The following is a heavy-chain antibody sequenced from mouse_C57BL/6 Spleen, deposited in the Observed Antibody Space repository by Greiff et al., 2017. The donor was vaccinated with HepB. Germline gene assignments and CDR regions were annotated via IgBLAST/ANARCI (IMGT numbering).Heavy chain of an antibody. CDR1: GYSITSGYY. CDR3: ARSYGYDSWFAY. Sequence: EVQLQQSGPGLVKPSQSLSLTCSVTGYSITSGYYWNWIRQFPGNKLEWMGYISYDGSNNYNPSLNNRISITRDTSKNQFFLKLNSVTTEDTATYYCARSYGYDSWFAYWGQGTLVTVSA. J-gene: IGHJ3*01. D-gene: IGHD2-2*01. V-gene: IGHV3-6*01. CDR2: ISYDGSN.